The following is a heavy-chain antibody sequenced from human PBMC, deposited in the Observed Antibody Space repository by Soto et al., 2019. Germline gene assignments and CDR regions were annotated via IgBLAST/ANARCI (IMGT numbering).Heavy chain of an antibody. J-gene: IGHJ3*02. CDR2: ISSSGSTI. V-gene: IGHV3-11*01. Sequence: PGGSLRLSCAASGFTFSDYYMSWIRQAPGKGLEWVSYISSSGSTIYYADSVKGRFTISRDNAKNSLYLQMNSLRAEDTAVFYCASVTGPPILWPGSNDAFDIWGQGTMVTVSS. CDR3: ASVTGPPILWPGSNDAFDI. D-gene: IGHD2-21*01. CDR1: GFTFSDYY.